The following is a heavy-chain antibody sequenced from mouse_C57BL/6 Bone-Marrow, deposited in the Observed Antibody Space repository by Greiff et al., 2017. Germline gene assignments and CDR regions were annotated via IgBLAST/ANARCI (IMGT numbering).Heavy chain of an antibody. CDR3: ARPARRLPLSYAMDY. D-gene: IGHD2-2*01. J-gene: IGHJ4*01. CDR2: ISNGGGST. CDR1: GFTFSDYY. Sequence: EVKLVESGGGLVQPGGSLKLSCAASGFTFSDYYMYWVRQTPEKRLEWVAYISNGGGSTYYPDTVKGRFTISRDNTKTTLYLQMSRLKSEDTALDYCARPARRLPLSYAMDYWGQGTSVTVSS. V-gene: IGHV5-12*01.